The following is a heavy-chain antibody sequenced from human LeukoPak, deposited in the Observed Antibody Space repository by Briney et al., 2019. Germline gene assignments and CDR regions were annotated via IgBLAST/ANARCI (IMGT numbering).Heavy chain of an antibody. CDR3: ARETSLAGFASGLGFNY. V-gene: IGHV4-59*01. J-gene: IGHJ4*02. Sequence: SETLSLTCTVSGGSISGWYWSWIRQPPGKGLERIGYIYGSGYTNYNPSLKSRVTMSIDTSKNHISLKLTSVTAADTATYYCARETSLAGFASGLGFNYWGQGILVTVSS. CDR2: IYGSGYT. D-gene: IGHD6-19*01. CDR1: GGSISGWY.